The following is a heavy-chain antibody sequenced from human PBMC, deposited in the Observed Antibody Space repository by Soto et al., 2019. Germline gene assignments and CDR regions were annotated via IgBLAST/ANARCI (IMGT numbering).Heavy chain of an antibody. CDR3: ARNPYYDILTGYYGTREGDAFDI. Sequence: PSETLSLTCTVSGGSISSGAYYWSWIRQHPGKGLEWIGYIYYSGSTYSNPSLKSRVTISVDTSKNQFSLKLSSVTAADTAVYYCARNPYYDILTGYYGTREGDAFDILGQGTMVKVSS. V-gene: IGHV4-31*03. D-gene: IGHD3-9*01. CDR1: GGSISSGAYY. CDR2: IYYSGST. J-gene: IGHJ3*02.